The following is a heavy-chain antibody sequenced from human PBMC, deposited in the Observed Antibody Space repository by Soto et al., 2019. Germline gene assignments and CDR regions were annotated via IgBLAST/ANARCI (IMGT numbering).Heavy chain of an antibody. V-gene: IGHV4-59*01. CDR1: GGSISSYY. CDR2: IYYSGST. CDR3: ARVNGFIPDYYYYYYMDV. D-gene: IGHD3-16*01. Sequence: SETLSLTCTVSGGSISSYYWSWIRQPPGKGLEWIGYIYYSGSTNYNPSLKSRVTISVDTSKNQFSLKLSSVTAADTAVYYCARVNGFIPDYYYYYYMDVWGKGTTVTVSS. J-gene: IGHJ6*03.